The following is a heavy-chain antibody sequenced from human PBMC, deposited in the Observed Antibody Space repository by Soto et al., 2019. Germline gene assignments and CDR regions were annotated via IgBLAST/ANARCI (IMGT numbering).Heavy chain of an antibody. CDR3: ASGVNYYDSSGSSWFDP. V-gene: IGHV4-30-2*01. D-gene: IGHD3-22*01. CDR1: CGSINSGGYS. CDR2: IYHTGTT. J-gene: IGHJ5*02. Sequence: SETLSLTCTVSCGSINSGGYSWTWIRQPPGKGLEWIGFIYHTGTTYYNPSLKSRVTISVDRSKNQFSLKLNSVTAADTAVYYCASGVNYYDSSGSSWFDPWGQGALVTVSS.